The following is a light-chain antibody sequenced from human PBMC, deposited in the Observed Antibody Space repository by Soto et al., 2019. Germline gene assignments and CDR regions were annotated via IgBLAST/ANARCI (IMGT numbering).Light chain of an antibody. J-gene: IGKJ5*01. Sequence: NVLTQSPATLSLYPGERATLSCRASQSVRSYLAWYQHKPGQAPRLLIYDTSNRATGIPARFSGSGSGTDFTLTISSLEPEDFAVYYCQQRSNWPPIPFGQVTLPEI. CDR3: QQRSNWPPIP. CDR2: DTS. CDR1: QSVRSY. V-gene: IGKV3-11*01.